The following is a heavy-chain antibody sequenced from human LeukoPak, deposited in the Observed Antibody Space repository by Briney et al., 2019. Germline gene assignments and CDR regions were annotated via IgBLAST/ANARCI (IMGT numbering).Heavy chain of an antibody. CDR3: ARDSSMLRGPLVIYYFDF. Sequence: GGSLRLSCAASGFTFSSYGMSWVRQAPGKGLEWVSAISGSGGRTYYADSVKGRFTISRDNSKNTLYLQMNSLRVEDTAVYYCARDSSMLRGPLVIYYFDFWGQGTLVTVSS. CDR1: GFTFSSYG. J-gene: IGHJ4*02. CDR2: ISGSGGRT. D-gene: IGHD3-10*01. V-gene: IGHV3-23*01.